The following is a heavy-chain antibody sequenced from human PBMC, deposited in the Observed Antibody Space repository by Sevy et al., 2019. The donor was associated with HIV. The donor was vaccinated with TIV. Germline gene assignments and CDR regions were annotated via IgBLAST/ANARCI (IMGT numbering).Heavy chain of an antibody. CDR1: GFTFSSYS. CDR3: ARDQALRGYSGYDPRAGMDV. J-gene: IGHJ6*02. CDR2: ISSSSTI. Sequence: GGSLRLSCAASGFTFSSYSMNWVRQAPGKGLEWVSYISSSSTIYYADSVKGRFTISRDYAKNSLYLQMNSLRDEDTAVYYCARDQALRGYSGYDPRAGMDVWGQGTTVTVSS. D-gene: IGHD5-12*01. V-gene: IGHV3-48*02.